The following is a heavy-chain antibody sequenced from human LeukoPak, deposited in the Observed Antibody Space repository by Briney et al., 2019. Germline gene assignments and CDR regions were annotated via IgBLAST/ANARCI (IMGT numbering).Heavy chain of an antibody. CDR2: MNPNSGNT. J-gene: IGHJ6*03. V-gene: IGHV1-8*03. Sequence: ASVKVSCKASGYTFTSYDINWVRQATGQGLEWMGWMNPNSGNTGYAQKFQGRVTISRNNSISTAYMELSSLRSEDTAVYYCARGLVGATYYYYYYMDVWGKGTTVTVSS. CDR3: ARGLVGATYYYYYYMDV. CDR1: GYTFTSYD. D-gene: IGHD1-26*01.